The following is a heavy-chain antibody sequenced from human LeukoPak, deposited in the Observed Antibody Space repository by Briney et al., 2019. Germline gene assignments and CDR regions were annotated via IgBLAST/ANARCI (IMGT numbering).Heavy chain of an antibody. CDR1: GGSISSSNW. V-gene: IGHV4-4*02. J-gene: IGHJ4*02. Sequence: SETLSLTCAVSGGSISSSNWWSWVRQPPGKGLEWIGEIYHSGSTNYNPSLKSRVTISVDTSKNQFSLKLSSVTAADTAVYYCVRGVLILIGSWGQGILVTVSS. CDR3: VRGVLILIGS. D-gene: IGHD3/OR15-3a*01. CDR2: IYHSGST.